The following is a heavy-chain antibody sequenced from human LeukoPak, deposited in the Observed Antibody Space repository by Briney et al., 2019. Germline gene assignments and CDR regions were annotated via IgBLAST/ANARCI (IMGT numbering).Heavy chain of an antibody. CDR1: GYTLTELS. CDR3: ARGTRLRGAFDI. V-gene: IGHV1-24*01. J-gene: IGHJ3*02. CDR2: FDPEDGET. Sequence: ASVKVSCKVSGYTLTELSMHWVRQAPGKGLEWMGGFDPEDGETIYAQKFQGRVTMTEDTSTDTAYMELSSLRSEDTAVYYCARGTRLRGAFDIWGQGTMVTVSS. D-gene: IGHD2-15*01.